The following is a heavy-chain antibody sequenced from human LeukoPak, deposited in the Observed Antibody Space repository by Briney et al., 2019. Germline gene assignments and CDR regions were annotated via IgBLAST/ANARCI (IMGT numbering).Heavy chain of an antibody. J-gene: IGHJ4*02. V-gene: IGHV3-23*01. Sequence: GGTLRLSCAASGFTFNNYGMTWVRQAPGKGLEWVSTISGSGDSTYYADSVKGRFTISRDNSKNTLSLQMKSLGAEDTAVYYCAKDLFFGYYGSGSHYSYFDNWGQGTPVTVSS. CDR2: ISGSGDST. D-gene: IGHD3-10*01. CDR3: AKDLFFGYYGSGSHYSYFDN. CDR1: GFTFNNYG.